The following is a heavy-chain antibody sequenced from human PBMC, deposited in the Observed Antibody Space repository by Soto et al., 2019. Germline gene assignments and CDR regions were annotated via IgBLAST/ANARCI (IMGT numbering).Heavy chain of an antibody. CDR1: GYTFTSYG. J-gene: IGHJ5*02. D-gene: IGHD2-2*03. CDR2: ISAYNGNT. Sequence: ASVKVSCXASGYTFTSYGISWVRQAPGQGLEWMGWISAYNGNTNYAQKLQGRVTMTTDTSTSTAYMELRSLRSDDTAVYYCARDVGYCSSTSCSGFDPWGQGTLVTVSS. CDR3: ARDVGYCSSTSCSGFDP. V-gene: IGHV1-18*01.